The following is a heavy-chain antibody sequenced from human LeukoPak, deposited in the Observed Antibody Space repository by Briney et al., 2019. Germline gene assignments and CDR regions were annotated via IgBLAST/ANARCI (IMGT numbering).Heavy chain of an antibody. J-gene: IGHJ4*02. V-gene: IGHV3-23*01. D-gene: IGHD6-19*01. Sequence: GGSLRLSCAASGFTFSSYAMSWGRQAPGKGLEWVLCISAIACTTSSPSSMTRRLPISRDNSKNTLYLQMNSLRADDTAVYYCAKERTGGWPFDYSGQGTLVTVSS. CDR2: ISAIACTT. CDR1: GFTFSSYA. CDR3: AKERTGGWPFDY.